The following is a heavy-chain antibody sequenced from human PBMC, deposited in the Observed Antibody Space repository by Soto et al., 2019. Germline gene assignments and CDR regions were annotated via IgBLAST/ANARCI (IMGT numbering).Heavy chain of an antibody. CDR2: ISGYNGNT. D-gene: IGHD1-1*01. J-gene: IGHJ4*02. V-gene: IGHV1-18*01. Sequence: ASVKVSCKASGYTFTSYGISWVRQAPGQGLEWMGWISGYNGNTNYAQKLQGRVTMTTDTCTSTAYMELRSLRSDATVVYYGARASTESIVDYWGQGTLVTVSS. CDR1: GYTFTSYG. CDR3: ARASTESIVDY.